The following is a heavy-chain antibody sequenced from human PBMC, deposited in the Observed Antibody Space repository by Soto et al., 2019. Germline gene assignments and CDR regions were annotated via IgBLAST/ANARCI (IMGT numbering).Heavy chain of an antibody. D-gene: IGHD6-19*01. Sequence: GGSLRLSCAASGFTFSSYAMSWVRQAPGKGLEWVSAISGSGGSTYYADSVKGRYTISRDNSKNTLYLQMNSLRAEDTAVYYCAKSSSSGWYPYYYYGMDVWGQGTTVTLSS. CDR1: GFTFSSYA. CDR3: AKSSSSGWYPYYYYGMDV. J-gene: IGHJ6*02. V-gene: IGHV3-23*01. CDR2: ISGSGGST.